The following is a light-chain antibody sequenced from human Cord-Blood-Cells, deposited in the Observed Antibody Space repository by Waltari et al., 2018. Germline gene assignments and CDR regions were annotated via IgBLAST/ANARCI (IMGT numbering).Light chain of an antibody. CDR3: QQSYSTPPYT. CDR1: QSISSY. CDR2: AAS. J-gene: IGKJ2*01. V-gene: IGKV1-39*01. Sequence: DIQMTQPPSSLSPSVRDRVTITCRASQSISSYLNWYQQKPGKAPKLLISAASSLQSGVPSRFSGSGSGTDFTLTISSLQPEDFATYYCQQSYSTPPYTFGQGTKLEIK.